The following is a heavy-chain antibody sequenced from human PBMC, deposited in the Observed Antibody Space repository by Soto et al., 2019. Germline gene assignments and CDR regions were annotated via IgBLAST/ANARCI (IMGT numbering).Heavy chain of an antibody. V-gene: IGHV5-10-1*01. J-gene: IGHJ4*02. CDR2: IDPSDSCT. D-gene: IGHD1-26*01. CDR3: ARHQSGSYLGLFDY. CDR1: GYSFTSYW. Sequence: GESLKISCKGSGYSFTSYWISCVRQVPGKGLEGMGRIDPSDSCTNYSPSFQGHVTISADKSFSTAYLQRSSLKASDTAMYYCARHQSGSYLGLFDYWGQGTPVTVSS.